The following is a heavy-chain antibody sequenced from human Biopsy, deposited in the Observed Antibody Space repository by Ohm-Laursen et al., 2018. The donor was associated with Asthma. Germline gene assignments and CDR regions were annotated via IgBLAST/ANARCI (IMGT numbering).Heavy chain of an antibody. V-gene: IGHV1-69*13. CDR2: IMTVFGTT. CDR3: ARCQAGYSSGWSLLLKKIYYSGMDV. J-gene: IGHJ6*02. D-gene: IGHD6-19*01. CDR1: GGTFSNFA. Sequence: ASVKVSCKAPGGTFSNFAISWVRQAPGQGLVWLGGIMTVFGTTNYAPMFQGRVTITADESTSTAYMEVTSLRSEDMAIYYCARCQAGYSSGWSLLLKKIYYSGMDVWGQGTAVTVSS.